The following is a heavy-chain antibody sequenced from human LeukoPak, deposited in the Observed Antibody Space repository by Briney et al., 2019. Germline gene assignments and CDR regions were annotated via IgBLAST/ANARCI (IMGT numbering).Heavy chain of an antibody. V-gene: IGHV3-23*01. CDR3: ARQDPYTSGWYP. D-gene: IGHD6-19*01. Sequence: SGGSLRLSCAASGFTFNNYAMSWVRQAPGKGLEWVSAISDSGGYTYYADSVKGRFTISRDNSKNTLYLQMNSLRAEDTAVYHCARQDPYTSGWYPWGQGTLVTVSS. CDR1: GFTFNNYA. CDR2: ISDSGGYT. J-gene: IGHJ5*02.